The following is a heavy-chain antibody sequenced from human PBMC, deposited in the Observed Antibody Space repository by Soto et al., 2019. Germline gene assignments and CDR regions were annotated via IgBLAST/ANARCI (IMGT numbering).Heavy chain of an antibody. Sequence: GGSLRLSCAASGFTFSGSAMHWVRQASGKGLEWVGRIRSKANSYATAYAASVKGRFTISRDDSKNTAYLQMNRLKTEDTAVYYCTRHTNAITGPNHLDYCGQGNLVSVSS. CDR3: TRHTNAITGPNHLDY. CDR2: IRSKANSYAT. CDR1: GFTFSGSA. D-gene: IGHD1-7*01. J-gene: IGHJ4*02. V-gene: IGHV3-73*01.